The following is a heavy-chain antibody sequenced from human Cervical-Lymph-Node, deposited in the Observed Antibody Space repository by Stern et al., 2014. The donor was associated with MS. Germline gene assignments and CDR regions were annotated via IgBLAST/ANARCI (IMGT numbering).Heavy chain of an antibody. CDR1: GGSISTYY. CDR3: TRGPGVGAADY. J-gene: IGHJ4*02. Sequence: QVQLQESGSGLVKPSETLSLTCTVSGGSISTYYWSWIRQPPGKGLEWIGYFHYSGSPYYNPSLKGRVTISLDTSKNQFSLKVTSVTPADTAVYYCTRGPGVGAADYWGQGTLVTVSS. CDR2: FHYSGSP. V-gene: IGHV4-59*01. D-gene: IGHD1-26*01.